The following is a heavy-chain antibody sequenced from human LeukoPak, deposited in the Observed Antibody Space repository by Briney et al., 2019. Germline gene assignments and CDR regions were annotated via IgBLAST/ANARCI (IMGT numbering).Heavy chain of an antibody. CDR2: ISSSDSAI. J-gene: IGHJ4*02. CDR3: ARDHYGTYYPDY. CDR1: GFTFSDYY. V-gene: IGHV3-11*01. Sequence: PGGSLRLSCSASGFTFSDYYMSWIRQAPGKGLEWVSYISSSDSAIYYADSVKGRFTISRDNAKNSLYLQMNSLRAEDTAVYYCARDHYGTYYPDYWGQGTLVTVSS. D-gene: IGHD1-26*01.